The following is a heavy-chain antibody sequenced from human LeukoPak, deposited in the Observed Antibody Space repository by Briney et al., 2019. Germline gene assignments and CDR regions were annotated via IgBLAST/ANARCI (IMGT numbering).Heavy chain of an antibody. V-gene: IGHV3-53*04. J-gene: IGHJ4*02. CDR2: MYSGGST. D-gene: IGHD3-10*01. CDR3: ARVAESTYYYGSGSYLDY. Sequence: GGSLRLSCAASGFIVSSYYMTWVRQAPGKGLEWVSLMYSGGSTYYADSVKGRFTISRHNSKNTLYLQMNSLRAEDTAVYYCARVAESTYYYGSGSYLDYWGQGTLVTVSS. CDR1: GFIVSSYY.